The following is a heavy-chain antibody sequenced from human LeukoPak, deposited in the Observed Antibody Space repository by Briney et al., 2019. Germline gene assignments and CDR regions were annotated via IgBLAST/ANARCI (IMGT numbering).Heavy chain of an antibody. D-gene: IGHD5-18*01. J-gene: IGHJ4*02. V-gene: IGHV3-30*18. CDR3: AKSTAWIHFDY. CDR1: GFTFSSYG. CDR2: ISYDGSNK. Sequence: YPGGSLRLSCAASGFTFSSYGMHWVRQAPGKGLEWVAVISYDGSNKYYADSVKGRFTISRDNSKNTLYLQMNSLRAEDTAVYYCAKSTAWIHFDYWGQGTLVTVSS.